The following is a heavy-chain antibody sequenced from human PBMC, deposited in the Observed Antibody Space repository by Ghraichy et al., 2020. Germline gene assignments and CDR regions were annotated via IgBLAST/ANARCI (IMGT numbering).Heavy chain of an antibody. Sequence: GGSLRLSCAASGFTFSSYWMHWVRQAPGKGLVWVSRINSDGSSTSYADSVKGRFTISRDNAKNTLYLQMNSLRAEDTAVYYCAFTLLFDYYYGMDVWGQGTTVTVSS. CDR2: INSDGSST. CDR1: GFTFSSYW. CDR3: AFTLLFDYYYGMDV. V-gene: IGHV3-74*01. J-gene: IGHJ6*02. D-gene: IGHD2-21*02.